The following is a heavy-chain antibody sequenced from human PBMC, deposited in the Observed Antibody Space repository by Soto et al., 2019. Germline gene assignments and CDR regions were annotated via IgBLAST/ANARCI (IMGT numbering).Heavy chain of an antibody. CDR1: GFTVRTNY. CDR2: TSYDGSNT. Sequence: GXSLRLSCAASGFTVRTNYMNWFRQAPVKGLEWVALTSYDGSNTYYTDSVKGRFTISRDNAKNILYLQMNSLRAEDTALYYCARDVGADYFFYGMDVWGPGTTVTVSS. CDR3: ARDVGADYFFYGMDV. V-gene: IGHV3-30-3*01. D-gene: IGHD1-26*01. J-gene: IGHJ6*02.